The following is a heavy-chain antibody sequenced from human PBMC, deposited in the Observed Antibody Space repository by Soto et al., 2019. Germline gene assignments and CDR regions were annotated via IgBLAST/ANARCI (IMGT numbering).Heavy chain of an antibody. CDR3: ANSDRGGSGNSNF. Sequence: EVQLLESGGGLVQPGGSLRLSCAASGFAFNTYAMDWVRQAPGKGLEWVSSISGSGDRTYYADSVKGRFSISRDNSENTLYPGRHSLRAEDTAVYYCANSDRGGSGNSNFWGQATLVTVSS. V-gene: IGHV3-23*01. J-gene: IGHJ4*02. D-gene: IGHD3-10*01. CDR2: ISGSGDRT. CDR1: GFAFNTYA.